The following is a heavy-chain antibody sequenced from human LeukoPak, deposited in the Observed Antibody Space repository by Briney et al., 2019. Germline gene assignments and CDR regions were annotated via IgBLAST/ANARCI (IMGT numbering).Heavy chain of an antibody. Sequence: PGGSLRLSCAASGFTFSMYAMHWVRQAPGKGLEWVAVISYDGRNKYYVDSVKGRLTISRDNSKNTLYLQMNSLRVEDTAVYYCAKDLISAAGRGDFQHWGQGTLVTVSS. CDR1: GFTFSMYA. CDR3: AKDLISAAGRGDFQH. V-gene: IGHV3-30*18. CDR2: ISYDGRNK. D-gene: IGHD6-13*01. J-gene: IGHJ1*01.